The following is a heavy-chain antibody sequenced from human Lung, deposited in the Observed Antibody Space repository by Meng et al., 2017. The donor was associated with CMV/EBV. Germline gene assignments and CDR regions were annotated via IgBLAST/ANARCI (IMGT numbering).Heavy chain of an antibody. CDR1: GYTFTGYY. V-gene: IGHV1-2*02. Sequence: ASVXVSCKASGYTFTGYYMHWVRQAPGQGREWLGWINPNSGGTNYAQKFQGRVTMTRDTSISTAYMELSRLRSEDTAVYYCARSGSTEGNWVDPWCQGTLVTVSS. J-gene: IGHJ5*02. CDR3: ARSGSTEGNWVDP. CDR2: INPNSGGT. D-gene: IGHD1-7*01.